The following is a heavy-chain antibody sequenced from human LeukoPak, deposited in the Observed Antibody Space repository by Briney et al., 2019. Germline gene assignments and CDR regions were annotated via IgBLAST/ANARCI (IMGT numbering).Heavy chain of an antibody. J-gene: IGHJ4*02. V-gene: IGHV4-61*01. CDR3: ARDSFVVREIDY. D-gene: IGHD3-10*01. CDR2: IYYSGST. CDR1: GGSFSSGSYY. Sequence: SETLSLTCTVSGGSFSSGSYYWSWIRQPPGKGLEWIGYIYYSGSTNYNPSLKSRVTISVDTSKNQFSLKLSYVAAADTAVYYCARDSFVVREIDYWGQGTLVTVSS.